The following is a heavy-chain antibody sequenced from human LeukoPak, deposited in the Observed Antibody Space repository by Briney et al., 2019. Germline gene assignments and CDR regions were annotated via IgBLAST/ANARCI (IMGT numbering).Heavy chain of an antibody. Sequence: PGGSLRLFCTASGFTFYDYGVSWVRQAPGQGLEWVSGINWNGGSTGYADSVKGRFTISRDNAKNSLYLQMNSLRAEDTALYYCARVVCSGDSCYAFDYWGQGTLVTVSS. CDR1: GFTFYDYG. D-gene: IGHD2-15*01. J-gene: IGHJ4*02. CDR3: ARVVCSGDSCYAFDY. CDR2: INWNGGST. V-gene: IGHV3-20*04.